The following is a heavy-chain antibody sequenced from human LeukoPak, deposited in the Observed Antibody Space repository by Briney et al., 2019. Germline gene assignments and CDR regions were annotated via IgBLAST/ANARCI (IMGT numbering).Heavy chain of an antibody. CDR1: GFTLSSNW. V-gene: IGHV3-74*01. CDR2: INGDGSST. Sequence: SGGSLRLSCAASGFTLSSNWMHWVRQAPGKGLVWVSRINGDGSSTSYADSVKGRFTISRDNAKNTLYLQMNSLRAEDTAVYYCARDRGSTELDYWGQGTLVTVSS. CDR3: ARDRGSTELDY. J-gene: IGHJ4*02. D-gene: IGHD6-13*01.